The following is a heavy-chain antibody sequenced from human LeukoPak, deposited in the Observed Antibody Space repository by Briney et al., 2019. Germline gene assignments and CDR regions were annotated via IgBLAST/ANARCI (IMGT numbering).Heavy chain of an antibody. Sequence: HPGGSLRLSCAASGFTFSSYGMSWVRQAPGKGLEWVSAISGSGGSTYYADSVKGRFTISRDNSKNTLYLQMNSLRAEDTAVYYCAKDAERTYGSGSYNWFDPWGQGTLVTVSS. V-gene: IGHV3-23*01. CDR1: GFTFSSYG. J-gene: IGHJ5*02. D-gene: IGHD3-10*01. CDR2: ISGSGGST. CDR3: AKDAERTYGSGSYNWFDP.